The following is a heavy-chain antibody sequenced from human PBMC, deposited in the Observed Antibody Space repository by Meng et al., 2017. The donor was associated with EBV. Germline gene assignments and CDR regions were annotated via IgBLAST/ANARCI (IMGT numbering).Heavy chain of an antibody. CDR3: AHIIAARPFDY. J-gene: IGHJ4*02. D-gene: IGHD6-6*01. CDR2: IYWDDDK. Sequence: TLKESGPTLLKPPQTLTLTCTFSGFSLSTRGVGVGWIRQPPGKALEWLALIYWDDDKRYSPSLKSRLTITKDTSKNQVVLTMTNMDPVDAATYYCAHIIAARPFDYWGQGTLVTVFS. CDR1: GFSLSTRGVG. V-gene: IGHV2-5*02.